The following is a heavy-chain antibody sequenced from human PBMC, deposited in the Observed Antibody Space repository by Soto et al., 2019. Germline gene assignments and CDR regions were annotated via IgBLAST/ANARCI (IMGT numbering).Heavy chain of an antibody. D-gene: IGHD3-16*01. CDR2: IYSSGNT. CDR1: GGSVSSGSNY. V-gene: IGHV4-61*01. CDR3: AREGDSDFDS. J-gene: IGHJ4*02. Sequence: SETLSHTCTVSGGSVSSGSNYWSWIRQPPGKALEWVGYIYSSGNTNYNPSLKSRVTISLDTSKNQFSLNLSSVTAADTAVYYCAREGDSDFDSWGQGTLVTVSS.